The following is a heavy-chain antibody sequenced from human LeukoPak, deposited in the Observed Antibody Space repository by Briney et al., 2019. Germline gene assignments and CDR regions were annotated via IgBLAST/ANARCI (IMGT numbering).Heavy chain of an antibody. V-gene: IGHV3-30-3*02. CDR3: AKIIWVPGSSSVVRYFDY. CDR1: GFTFSSYA. J-gene: IGHJ4*02. D-gene: IGHD6-6*01. CDR2: ISYDGSNK. Sequence: GGSLRLSCAASGFTFSSYAMHWVRQAPGKGLEWVAVISYDGSNKYYADSVKGRFTVSRDNSKNTLYLQMNSLRAEDTAVYYCAKIIWVPGSSSVVRYFDYWGQGTLVTVSS.